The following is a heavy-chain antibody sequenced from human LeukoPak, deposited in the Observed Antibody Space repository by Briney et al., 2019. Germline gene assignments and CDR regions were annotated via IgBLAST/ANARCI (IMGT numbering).Heavy chain of an antibody. Sequence: GGSLRLSCAASGFTVSSNYMSWVRQAPGKGLEWVSVIYSGGSTYYADSVKGRFTISRDNSKNTLYLQMNSLRAEDTAVYYCAREGAAAVDYYGMDVWGQGTTVTVSS. D-gene: IGHD6-13*01. CDR1: GFTVSSNY. CDR3: AREGAAAVDYYGMDV. CDR2: IYSGGST. J-gene: IGHJ6*02. V-gene: IGHV3-66*01.